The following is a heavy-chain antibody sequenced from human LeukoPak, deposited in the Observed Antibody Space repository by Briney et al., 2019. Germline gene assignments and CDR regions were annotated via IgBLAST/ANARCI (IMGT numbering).Heavy chain of an antibody. J-gene: IGHJ4*02. D-gene: IGHD4-11*01. CDR3: ARDGLTETTRDSDY. CDR1: GFTFSRHW. CDR2: INSDGSST. Sequence: PGGSLRLSCAASGFTFSRHWMHWVRQAPGKGLVWVSRINSDGSSTSYADSVKGRFTISRDNAKNTLYLQMNSLTVEDTAVYYCARDGLTETTRDSDYWGQGTLVIVSS. V-gene: IGHV3-74*01.